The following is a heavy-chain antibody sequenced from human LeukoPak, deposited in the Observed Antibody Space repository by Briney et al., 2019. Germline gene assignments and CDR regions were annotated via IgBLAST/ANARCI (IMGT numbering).Heavy chain of an antibody. CDR1: GYTFTTYD. J-gene: IGHJ4*02. CDR2: MNPNSGNT. CDR3: ARRIRGAPTDY. V-gene: IGHV1-8*01. Sequence: ASVQVSRKASGYTFTTYDLNWVRQATGQGVEGMGWMNPNSGNTGYAQKFQVSVTMTRNISITTAYMELSNLTAEDTAVYYSARRIRGAPTDYWGQGTLVTVSS. D-gene: IGHD3-10*01.